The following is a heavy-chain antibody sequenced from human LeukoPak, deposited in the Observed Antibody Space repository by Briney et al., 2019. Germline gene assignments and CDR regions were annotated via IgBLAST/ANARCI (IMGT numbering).Heavy chain of an antibody. D-gene: IGHD5-18*01. CDR1: GGSFSGYY. J-gene: IGHJ4*02. CDR3: ARGGGRGIRLWLRYVY. V-gene: IGHV4-34*01. CDR2: INHSGST. Sequence: SETLSLTCAVYGGSFSGYYWSWIRQPPGKGLEWIGEINHSGSTNYNPSLKSRVTISVDTSKNQFSLKLSSVTAADTAVYYCARGGGRGIRLWLRYVYWGQGTLVTVSS.